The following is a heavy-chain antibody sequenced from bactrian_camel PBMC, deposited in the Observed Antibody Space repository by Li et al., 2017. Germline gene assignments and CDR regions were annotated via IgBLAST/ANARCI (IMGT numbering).Heavy chain of an antibody. V-gene: IGHV3S53*01. CDR1: GNNGSTVC. J-gene: IGHJ4*01. Sequence: QVQLVESGGGSVQSGGSLRLSCAVSGNNGSTVCLGWFRQVPGKEREAIASTDSDGRTNYRDSVKGRFAISIDNTKNTLYLQMNSLRADDTAMYYCAIGLFADFGLGRGTQVTVS. CDR2: TDSDGRT. D-gene: IGHD5*01.